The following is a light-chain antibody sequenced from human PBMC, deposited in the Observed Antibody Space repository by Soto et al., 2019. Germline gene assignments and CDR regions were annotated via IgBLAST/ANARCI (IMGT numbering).Light chain of an antibody. J-gene: IGLJ7*01. CDR3: QVWDSSSDHHAV. Sequence: SYELTQPPSVSVAPGKTARITCGGNNIGSKSVHWYQQKPGQAPVLVIYYDSDRPSGIPERFSGSNSGNTATPTISRVEAGDEADYYCQVWDSSSDHHAVFGGGTQLTVL. V-gene: IGLV3-21*04. CDR2: YDS. CDR1: NIGSKS.